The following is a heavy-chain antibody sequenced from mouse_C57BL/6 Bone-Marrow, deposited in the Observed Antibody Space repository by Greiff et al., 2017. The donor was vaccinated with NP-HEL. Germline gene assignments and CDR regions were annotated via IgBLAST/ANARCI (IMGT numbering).Heavy chain of an antibody. Sequence: EVQLVESGGGLVQPGGSLSLSCAASGFTFTDYYMSWVRQPPGKALEWLVFIRNKANGYTTEYSASVKGRFTISRDNSQSILYLQMNAPRAEDSATYYCARSIYYDYADDPFYAMDYWGQGTSVTVSS. V-gene: IGHV7-3*01. CDR3: ARSIYYDYADDPFYAMDY. CDR1: GFTFTDYY. J-gene: IGHJ4*01. D-gene: IGHD2-4*01. CDR2: IRNKANGYTT.